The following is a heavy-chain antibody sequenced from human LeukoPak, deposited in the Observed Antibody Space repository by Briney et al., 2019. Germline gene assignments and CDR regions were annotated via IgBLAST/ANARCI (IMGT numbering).Heavy chain of an antibody. V-gene: IGHV1-2*02. Sequence: ASVKVSCKASGYTFTGYYMHWVRQAPGQGREWMGWINPNSGGTNYAQKFQGRVTMTRDTSISTAYMELSRLRSDDTAVSYCARGGITMIVVATSWGQGTLVTVSS. D-gene: IGHD3-22*01. CDR2: INPNSGGT. CDR3: ARGGITMIVVATS. CDR1: GYTFTGYY. J-gene: IGHJ5*02.